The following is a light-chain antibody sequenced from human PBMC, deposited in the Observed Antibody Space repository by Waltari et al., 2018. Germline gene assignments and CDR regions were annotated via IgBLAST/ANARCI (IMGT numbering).Light chain of an antibody. CDR2: RNA. J-gene: IGLJ3*02. CDR3: SAWDDSVTGPV. Sequence: QSMLTQPPSASGTPGQRVTISRAGSSSDIGSNDVYWYKQLPGTAPNLLIFRNAQRPSGVPDRFSGSKSGTSASLAISGLQSDDAAYYHCSAWDDSVTGPVFGGGTKLTVL. V-gene: IGLV1-47*01. CDR1: SSDIGSND.